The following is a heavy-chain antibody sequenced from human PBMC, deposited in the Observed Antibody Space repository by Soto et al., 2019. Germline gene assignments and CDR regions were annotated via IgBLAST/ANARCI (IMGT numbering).Heavy chain of an antibody. CDR2: MNPNSGNT. CDR1: GYTFTSYY. D-gene: IGHD3-10*01. V-gene: IGHV1-8*01. J-gene: IGHJ4*02. Sequence: ASVKASSKASGYTFTSYYIKWVRQAFGQGLEWMGWMNPNSGNTGYAQKFQGRVTMTRNTSISTAYMELSSLRSEDTAVYYCARRIGSGSYYSDDYWGQGTLVTVSS. CDR3: ARRIGSGSYYSDDY.